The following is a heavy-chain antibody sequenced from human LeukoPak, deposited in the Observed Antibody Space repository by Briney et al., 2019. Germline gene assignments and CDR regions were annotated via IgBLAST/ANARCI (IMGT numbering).Heavy chain of an antibody. CDR3: ARDDQPSSGWYAFDY. CDR1: GFTFSSYA. CDR2: ISYDGSNK. V-gene: IGHV3-30*04. Sequence: PGGSLRLCCAASGFTFSSYAMHWVRQAPGKGLEWVAVISYDGSNKYYADSVKGRFTISRDNSKNTLYLQMNSLRAEDTAVYYCARDDQPSSGWYAFDYWGQGTLVTVSS. J-gene: IGHJ4*02. D-gene: IGHD6-19*01.